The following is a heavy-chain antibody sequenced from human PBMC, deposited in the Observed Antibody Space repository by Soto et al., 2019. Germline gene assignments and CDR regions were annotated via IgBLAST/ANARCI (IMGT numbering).Heavy chain of an antibody. Sequence: PGGSMRLSCAASGLTFSSYGMHWVRQAPGKGLEWVAVIWYDGSNKYYADSVKGRFTISRDNSKNTLYLQMNSLRAEDTAVYYCARDTARAMVRIYYGMDVWGQGTTVTVSS. V-gene: IGHV3-33*01. CDR1: GLTFSSYG. CDR3: ARDTARAMVRIYYGMDV. D-gene: IGHD3-10*01. CDR2: IWYDGSNK. J-gene: IGHJ6*02.